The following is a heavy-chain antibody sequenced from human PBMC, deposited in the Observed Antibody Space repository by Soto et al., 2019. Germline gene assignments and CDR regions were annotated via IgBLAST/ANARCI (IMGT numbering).Heavy chain of an antibody. J-gene: IGHJ5*02. CDR2: INAGNGNT. D-gene: IGHD3-10*01. CDR3: ARGGTVRGVITWFDP. V-gene: IGHV1-3*01. Sequence: QVQLVQSGAEAKKPGASVKVSCKASGYTFTSYAMHWVRQAPGQRLEWMGWINAGNGNTKYSQKFQGRVTITRDTSASTAYMELSSLRSEDTAVYYCARGGTVRGVITWFDPWGQGTLVTVSS. CDR1: GYTFTSYA.